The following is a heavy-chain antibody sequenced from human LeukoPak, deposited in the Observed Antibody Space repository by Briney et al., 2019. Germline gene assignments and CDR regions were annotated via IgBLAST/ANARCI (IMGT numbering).Heavy chain of an antibody. CDR2: ISWNRGSI. CDR3: AKDSLSPDSSGYYYPLYYFDY. V-gene: IGHV3-9*01. Sequence: GRSLRLSCAASGFTFDDYAMHWVRQAPGKGLEWVSGISWNRGSIGYADSVKGRFTISRDNAKNSLYLQMNSLRAEDTAVYYCAKDSLSPDSSGYYYPLYYFDYWGQGTLVTVSS. J-gene: IGHJ4*02. D-gene: IGHD3-22*01. CDR1: GFTFDDYA.